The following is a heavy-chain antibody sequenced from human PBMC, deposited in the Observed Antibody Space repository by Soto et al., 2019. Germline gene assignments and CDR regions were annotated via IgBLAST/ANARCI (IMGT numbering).Heavy chain of an antibody. CDR1: GXTLSSYC. CDR3: ARSYWLDP. D-gene: IGHD1-1*01. V-gene: IGHV3-74*01. CDR2: IKREGSST. J-gene: IGHJ5*02. Sequence: GSLRPAGAASGXTLSSYCIHWVRQAPGKGLVWVSRIKREGSSTIYADSVNGRFNISIDNAKNTLYLKMNSLRFEDTAVYHCARSYWLDPWGQGPLVTVSS.